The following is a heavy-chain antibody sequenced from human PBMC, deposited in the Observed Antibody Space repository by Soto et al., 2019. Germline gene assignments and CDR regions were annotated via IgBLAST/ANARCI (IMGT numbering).Heavy chain of an antibody. D-gene: IGHD4-17*01. Sequence: SETLSLTCTVSGGSISSGGYYWSWIRQHPGKGLEWIGYIYYSGSTYYNPSLKSRVTISVDTSKNQFSLKLSSVTAADTAVYYCARDSTVTTFDYWGQGTLVTVSS. CDR1: GGSISSGGYY. V-gene: IGHV4-31*03. J-gene: IGHJ4*02. CDR3: ARDSTVTTFDY. CDR2: IYYSGST.